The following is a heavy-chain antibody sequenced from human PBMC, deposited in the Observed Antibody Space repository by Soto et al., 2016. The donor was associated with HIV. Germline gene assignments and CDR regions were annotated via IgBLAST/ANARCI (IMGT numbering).Heavy chain of an antibody. V-gene: IGHV3-23*01. J-gene: IGHJ4*02. CDR1: GRIFNNYA. D-gene: IGHD1-1*01. CDR3: AKDLGNTIGQTGD. Sequence: EVQLLESGGGLVQPGESLRLSCTASGRIFNNYAMSWVRQAPGKGLEWVSSIHGSGDTAYYADSVKGRFIISRDNFRNTLFLQMNNLRVEDTATYYCAKDLGNTIGQTGDWGQGTLVIVSS. CDR2: IHGSGDTA.